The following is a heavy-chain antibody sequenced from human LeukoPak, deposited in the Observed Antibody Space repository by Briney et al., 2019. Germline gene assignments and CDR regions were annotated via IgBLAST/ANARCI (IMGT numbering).Heavy chain of an antibody. Sequence: GGSLRLSCAASGFTFSSYGIHWVRQAPGKGLEWVAFIRYDGSNKYYADSVKGRFTISRDNSKNTLYLQMNSLRAEDTAVYYCAKEGLRGIAAAAYLDYWGQGTLVTVSS. CDR2: IRYDGSNK. J-gene: IGHJ4*02. V-gene: IGHV3-30*02. CDR3: AKEGLRGIAAAAYLDY. D-gene: IGHD6-13*01. CDR1: GFTFSSYG.